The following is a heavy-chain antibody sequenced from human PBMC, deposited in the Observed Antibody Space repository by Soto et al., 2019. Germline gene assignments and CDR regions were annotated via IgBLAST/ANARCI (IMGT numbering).Heavy chain of an antibody. CDR2: INPNSGNI. J-gene: IGHJ4*02. CDR3: ARGRASGSYYLLDY. V-gene: IGHV1-8*01. D-gene: IGHD3-10*01. CDR1: GNTFTSYD. Sequence: GASVKVSCKASGNTFTSYDINWVRQATGHGLEWMGWINPNSGNIGYAQKFQGRVTMTRDTAIRTAYMEVSRLRSDDTAVYYCARGRASGSYYLLDYCCQGTLVTVSS.